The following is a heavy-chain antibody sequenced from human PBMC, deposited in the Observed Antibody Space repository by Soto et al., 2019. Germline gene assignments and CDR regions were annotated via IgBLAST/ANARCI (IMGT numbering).Heavy chain of an antibody. Sequence: PSETLSLTCAVYGGSFSGYYWSWIRQPPGKGLEWIGEINHSGSTNYNPSLKSRVTISVDTSKNQFSLKLSSVTAADTAVYYCARGSRGFFDIWGQGTMVTVSS. V-gene: IGHV4-34*01. J-gene: IGHJ3*02. CDR2: INHSGST. CDR1: GGSFSGYY. CDR3: ARGSRGFFDI. D-gene: IGHD3-10*01.